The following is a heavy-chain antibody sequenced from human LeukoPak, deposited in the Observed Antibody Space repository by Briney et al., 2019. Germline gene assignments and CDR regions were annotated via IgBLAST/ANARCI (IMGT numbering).Heavy chain of an antibody. V-gene: IGHV3-30*04. D-gene: IGHD3-3*02. CDR1: GFTFSSYA. J-gene: IGHJ4*02. CDR2: ISYDGSNK. CDR3: AKVPPVALLAPPDY. Sequence: GGSLRLSCAASGFTFSSYAMHWVRQAPGKGLEWVAVISYDGSNKYYADSVEGRFTISRDNSKNTLYLQMNSLRAEDTAVYYCAKVPPVALLAPPDYWGQGTLVTVSS.